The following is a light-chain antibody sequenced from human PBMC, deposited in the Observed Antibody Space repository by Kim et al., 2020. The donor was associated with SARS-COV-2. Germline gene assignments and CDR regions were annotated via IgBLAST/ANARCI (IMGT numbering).Light chain of an antibody. CDR3: QQYNTWT. CDR2: TAS. J-gene: IGKJ1*01. V-gene: IGKV1-39*01. CDR1: QDISRY. Sequence: LSASVGDRVTITCRASQDISRYLNWYQQKPGKAPKLLIYTASSLQSGVPSRFTGSGSETDFTLTISSLQPEDFATYYCQQYNTWTFGQGTKVDIK.